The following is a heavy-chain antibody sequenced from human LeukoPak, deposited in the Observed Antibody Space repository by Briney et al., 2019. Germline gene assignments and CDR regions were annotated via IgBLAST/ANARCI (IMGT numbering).Heavy chain of an antibody. Sequence: GGSLRLSCAASGFTFDDYGMSWVRQTPGKGLEWVSGINWNADSTGYADSVKGRFTISRDNSKNTLYLQMNSLRAEDTAVYYCARDWGYSNYGVLGGQGTLVTVSS. CDR1: GFTFDDYG. J-gene: IGHJ4*02. V-gene: IGHV3-20*04. D-gene: IGHD4-11*01. CDR2: INWNADST. CDR3: ARDWGYSNYGVL.